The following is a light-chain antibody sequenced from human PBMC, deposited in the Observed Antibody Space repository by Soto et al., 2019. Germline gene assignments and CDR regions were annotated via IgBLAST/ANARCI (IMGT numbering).Light chain of an antibody. V-gene: IGKV3-20*01. Sequence: EIVLTQSPGTLSLSPGERATLSCRASQSVSCSYLAWYQQKPGQAPRLLIYGASSRATGIPDRFSGSGSGTDFTLTISRLEPEDLAVYYCQQYGSSPLTFGGGTKVEIK. CDR2: GAS. CDR3: QQYGSSPLT. CDR1: QSVSCSY. J-gene: IGKJ4*01.